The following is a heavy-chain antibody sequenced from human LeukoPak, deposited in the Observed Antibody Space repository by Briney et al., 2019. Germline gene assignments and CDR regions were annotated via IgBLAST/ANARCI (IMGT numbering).Heavy chain of an antibody. J-gene: IGHJ4*02. CDR3: ARDLKPAHAARPFDY. CDR1: GYTFTGYY. D-gene: IGHD6-6*01. Sequence: GASVKVSCKASGYTFTGYYMHWVRQAPGQGLEWMGWINPNSGGTNYAQKFQGRVTMTRDTSISTAYMELSRLRSDDTAVYYCARDLKPAHAARPFDYWGQGTLVTVSS. CDR2: INPNSGGT. V-gene: IGHV1-2*02.